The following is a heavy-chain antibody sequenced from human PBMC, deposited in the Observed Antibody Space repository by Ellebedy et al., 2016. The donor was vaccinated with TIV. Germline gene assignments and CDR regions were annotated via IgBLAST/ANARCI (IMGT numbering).Heavy chain of an antibody. V-gene: IGHV3-74*01. D-gene: IGHD1-1*01. Sequence: GESLKISCTASGFTFSSHWMHWVRQAPGKGLVWVSRISSDGSYTSYADSVKGRFTISRDNSKNTLYLQMNSLRADDTSVYYCARDIPQRPNPSRFDPWGQGTLVTVSS. CDR2: ISSDGSYT. J-gene: IGHJ5*02. CDR3: ARDIPQRPNPSRFDP. CDR1: GFTFSSHW.